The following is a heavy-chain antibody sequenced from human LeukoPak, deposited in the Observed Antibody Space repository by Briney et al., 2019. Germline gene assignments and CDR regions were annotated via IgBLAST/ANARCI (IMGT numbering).Heavy chain of an antibody. D-gene: IGHD3-10*01. J-gene: IGHJ5*02. CDR1: GGSFSGYY. CDR2: INHSGST. Sequence: SETLSLTCAVYGGSFSGYYWRWIRQTPGKGVEWIGEINHSGSTNYNPSLKSRVTISVDTSKNQFSLKLSSVTAADTAVYYCARHPPQGLVVRGVIPGRSNWFDPWGQGTLVTVSS. CDR3: ARHPPQGLVVRGVIPGRSNWFDP. V-gene: IGHV4-34*01.